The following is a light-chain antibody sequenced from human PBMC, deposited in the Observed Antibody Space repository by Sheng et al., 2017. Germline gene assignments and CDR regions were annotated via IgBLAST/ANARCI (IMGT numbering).Light chain of an antibody. V-gene: IGLV2-11*01. Sequence: QSALTQPRSVSGSPGQSVTISCTGTSSDVGGYDYVSWYQQHPGKAPKLLIYDVTKRPSGVPDRFSGSKSDNTASLTISGLQAEDEADYYCCSYAGSYSILFGGGTKLSV. CDR1: SSDVGGYDY. CDR2: DVT. J-gene: IGLJ2*01. CDR3: CSYAGSYSIL.